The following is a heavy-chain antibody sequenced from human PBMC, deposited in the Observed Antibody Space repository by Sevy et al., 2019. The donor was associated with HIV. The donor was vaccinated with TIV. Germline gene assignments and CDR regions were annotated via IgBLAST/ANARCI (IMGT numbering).Heavy chain of an antibody. D-gene: IGHD6-19*01. Sequence: GGSLRLSCAVSGFTVNDKYIIWVRQAPGKGLEWVSVIFSSGSTYYADSAKGRLTISRANSRNTVYLQMTSRRAEDTAVYYWVSLLLSYRSGWSDFDYWGQGTL. V-gene: IGHV3-66*02. CDR2: IFSSGST. CDR3: VSLLLSYRSGWSDFDY. CDR1: GFTVNDKY. J-gene: IGHJ4*02.